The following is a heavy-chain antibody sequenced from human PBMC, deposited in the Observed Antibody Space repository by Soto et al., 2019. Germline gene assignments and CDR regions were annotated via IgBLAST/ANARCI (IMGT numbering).Heavy chain of an antibody. D-gene: IGHD2-15*01. J-gene: IGHJ3*02. CDR2: IVVGSGNT. CDR3: AAPSRRGIVVVVATHDAFDI. CDR1: GFTFTSSA. Sequence: GASVKVSCKASGFTFTSSAVQRVRQARGQRLEWIGWIVVGSGNTNYAQKFQERVTITRDMSTSTAYMELSSLRSEDTAVYYCAAPSRRGIVVVVATHDAFDIWGQGTMVTVSS. V-gene: IGHV1-58*01.